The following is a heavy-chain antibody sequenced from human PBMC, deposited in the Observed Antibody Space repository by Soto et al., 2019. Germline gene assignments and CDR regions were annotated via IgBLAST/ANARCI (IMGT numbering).Heavy chain of an antibody. CDR2: LNRDVSRT. D-gene: IGHD1-26*01. CDR1: GFTFSNYW. J-gene: IGHJ4*02. CDR3: ARDLGGSGSY. V-gene: IGHV3-74*01. Sequence: AQLVKSGGGLVQPGGSLRLSCAASGFTFSNYWMHWVRQVPGQGPVWVSRLNRDVSRTDYADSVRGRFTIFRDNARNTLYLQMNSLRAEDTAMYYCARDLGGSGSYWGQGTLVTVSS.